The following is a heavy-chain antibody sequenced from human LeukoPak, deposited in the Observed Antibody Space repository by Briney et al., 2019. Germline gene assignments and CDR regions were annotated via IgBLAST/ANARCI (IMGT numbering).Heavy chain of an antibody. CDR1: GFTFSSYS. J-gene: IGHJ4*02. CDR3: ARGVVFGYFDY. CDR2: ISSSSSTI. D-gene: IGHD2-15*01. V-gene: IGHV3-48*04. Sequence: GGSLRLSCAASGFTFSSYSMNWVRQAPRKGLEWVSYISSSSSTIYYADSVKGRFTISRDNAKNSLYLQMNSLRAEDTAVYYCARGVVFGYFDYWGQGTLVTVSS.